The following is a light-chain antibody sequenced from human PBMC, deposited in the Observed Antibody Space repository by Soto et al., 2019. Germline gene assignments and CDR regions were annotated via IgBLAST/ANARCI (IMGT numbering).Light chain of an antibody. CDR3: QEYKNDYGT. J-gene: IGKJ1*01. CDR2: GTS. Sequence: DIQMTQSPSSLSASVGDRVIMTCRTSQSVGNHLNWYQQKPGKAPKVLIYGTSTLQSGVPSRFSGSRSGTEFTLTISSLQPEDFGSYYCQEYKNDYGTFGQGTKVEIK. V-gene: IGKV1-39*01. CDR1: QSVGNH.